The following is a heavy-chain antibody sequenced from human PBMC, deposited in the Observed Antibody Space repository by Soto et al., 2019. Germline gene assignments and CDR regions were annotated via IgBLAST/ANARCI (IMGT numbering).Heavy chain of an antibody. V-gene: IGHV1-8*01. Sequence: QVQLVQSGAEVREPGASVKVSCKASGYSFTSLDINWVRQTTGQGLEWMGWMPPSSWRTGYAQKFQGRVTMTRDTSINPAYMELSSLTSDDTALYYCARGVTAGVDYWGQGTLVTVSS. CDR1: GYSFTSLD. J-gene: IGHJ4*02. CDR2: MPPSSWRT. D-gene: IGHD1-26*01. CDR3: ARGVTAGVDY.